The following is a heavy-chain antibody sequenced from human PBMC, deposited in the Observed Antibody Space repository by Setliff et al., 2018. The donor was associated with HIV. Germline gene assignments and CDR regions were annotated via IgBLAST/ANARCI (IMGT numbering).Heavy chain of an antibody. CDR3: ARVATGPESFDI. D-gene: IGHD3-9*01. V-gene: IGHV4-31*03. Sequence: SETLSLTCTVSGGSISSGGYYWSWIRQHPGKGLEWIGYIYYSGSTYYNPSLKSRVTISVDTSKNQFSLKLSSVTAADTAVYYCARVATGPESFDIWGQGTMVTVSS. CDR2: IYYSGST. CDR1: GGSISSGGYY. J-gene: IGHJ3*02.